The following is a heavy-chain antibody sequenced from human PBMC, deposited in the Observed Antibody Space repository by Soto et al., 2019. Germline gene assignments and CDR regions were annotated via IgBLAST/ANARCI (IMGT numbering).Heavy chain of an antibody. CDR3: ARLTHINSGYDSYYYYYGMDV. CDR1: GGTFSSYA. V-gene: IGHV1-69*01. CDR2: IIPIFGTA. D-gene: IGHD5-12*01. Sequence: QVQLVQSGAEVKKPGSSVKVSCKASGGTFSSYAISWVRQAPGQGLEWMGGIIPIFGTANYAQKFQGRVTLTADESTSTAYMELSSLRSEDTAVYYCARLTHINSGYDSYYYYYGMDVWGQGTTVTVSS. J-gene: IGHJ6*02.